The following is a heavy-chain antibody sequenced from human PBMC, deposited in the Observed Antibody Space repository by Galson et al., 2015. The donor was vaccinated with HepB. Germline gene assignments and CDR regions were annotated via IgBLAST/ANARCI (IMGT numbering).Heavy chain of an antibody. CDR2: ISYDGSNK. D-gene: IGHD1-26*01. V-gene: IGHV3-30*03. CDR1: GFTFSSYG. CDR3: ARGSGIYFFDP. J-gene: IGHJ5*02. Sequence: SLRLSCAASGFTFSSYGMHWVRQAPGKGLEWVAVISYDGSNKYYADSVKGRFTISRDNSKNTLYLQMNSLRVEDTAIYYCARGSGIYFFDPWGQGALVTVSS.